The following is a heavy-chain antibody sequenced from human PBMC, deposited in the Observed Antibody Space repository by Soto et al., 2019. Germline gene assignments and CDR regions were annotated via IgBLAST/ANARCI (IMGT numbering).Heavy chain of an antibody. CDR2: FDPEDGET. CDR3: ATDLSGNWFDP. CDR1: RYTLTELS. V-gene: IGHV1-24*01. Sequence: ASAKVSCKVSRYTLTELSMHWVRQAPGKGHEWMGGFDPEDGETIYAQKFQGRVTMTEDTSTDTAYMELRSLRSEDTAVYYCATDLSGNWFDPWGQGTLVTVSS. D-gene: IGHD3-10*01. J-gene: IGHJ5*02.